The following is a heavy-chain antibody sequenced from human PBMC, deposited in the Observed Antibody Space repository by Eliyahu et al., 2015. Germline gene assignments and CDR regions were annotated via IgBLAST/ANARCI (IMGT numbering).Heavy chain of an antibody. D-gene: IGHD2-15*01. CDR3: AKEPCSGGSCYSGTSDY. V-gene: IGHV3-23*01. J-gene: IGHJ4*02. Sequence: EVQLLESGGGLVQPGGSLRLSCTASGXXFXNXAMXWVRQAPGKGLEWVSGISGSGDSTYYADSVKGRFTISRDNSKNTLYLQMNGLRAEDTAVYYCAKEPCSGGSCYSGTSDYWGQGTLVTVSS. CDR1: GXXFXNXA. CDR2: ISGSGDST.